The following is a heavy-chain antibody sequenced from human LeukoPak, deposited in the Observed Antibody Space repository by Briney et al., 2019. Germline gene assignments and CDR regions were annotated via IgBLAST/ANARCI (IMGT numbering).Heavy chain of an antibody. Sequence: PGGSQRLFCAPCGFTFSIYGMSWVRQAPGKGLEWVSAISDSGGNTYYADSVKGRFTISRDNAKNTLYLQMNSLRAEDTAVYYCAKVELLLEINVGVSHLDSWGQGIQVTVSS. CDR1: GFTFSIYG. CDR2: ISDSGGNT. CDR3: AKVELLLEINVGVSHLDS. J-gene: IGHJ4*02. D-gene: IGHD2-15*01. V-gene: IGHV3-23*01.